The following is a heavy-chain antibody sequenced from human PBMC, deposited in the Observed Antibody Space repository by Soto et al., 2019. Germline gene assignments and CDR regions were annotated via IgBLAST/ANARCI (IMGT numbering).Heavy chain of an antibody. Sequence: EVQLLESGGGLVQPGGSLRLSCAASGFTFSSYAMTWVRQAPGKGLEWVSGICGSSGNTYYADSVKGRFTISRDNSKDTVYLQMSALRREDTDVYYSAKEEGGYGCGEGDFEYRGQGTLVTVYS. J-gene: IGHJ4*02. CDR3: AKEEGGYGCGEGDFEY. CDR2: ICGSSGNT. D-gene: IGHD5-18*01. V-gene: IGHV3-23*01. CDR1: GFTFSSYA.